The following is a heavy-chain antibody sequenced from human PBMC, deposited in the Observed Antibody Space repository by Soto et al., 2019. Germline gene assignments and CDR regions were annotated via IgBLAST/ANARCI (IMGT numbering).Heavy chain of an antibody. CDR3: VKGHCSGGSCYLDY. J-gene: IGHJ4*02. Sequence: EVQLVESGGGLVQPGRSLRLSCAASGFTFDDYAMHWVRQAPGKGLEWVSGISWNSGSIGYADSVKGRFTISRDNAKNSLYLQMNSLRAEDTALYYCVKGHCSGGSCYLDYWGQGTLVTVSS. CDR1: GFTFDDYA. CDR2: ISWNSGSI. V-gene: IGHV3-9*01. D-gene: IGHD2-15*01.